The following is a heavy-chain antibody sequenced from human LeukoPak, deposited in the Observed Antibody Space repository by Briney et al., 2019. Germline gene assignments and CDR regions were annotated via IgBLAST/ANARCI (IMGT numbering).Heavy chain of an antibody. CDR1: GGTFSSYA. J-gene: IGHJ4*02. Sequence: ASVKVSCKASGGTFSSYAISWVRQAPGQGLEWMGRIIPILGIANYAQKFQGRVTITADKSTSTAYMELSSLRSEDTAVYYCATRAPMIVVVHYYFDYWGQGTLVTVSS. CDR3: ATRAPMIVVVHYYFDY. CDR2: IIPILGIA. V-gene: IGHV1-69*04. D-gene: IGHD3-22*01.